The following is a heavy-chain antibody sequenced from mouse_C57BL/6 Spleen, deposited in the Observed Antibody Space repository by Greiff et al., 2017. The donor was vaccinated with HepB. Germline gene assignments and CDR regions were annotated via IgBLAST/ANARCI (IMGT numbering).Heavy chain of an antibody. CDR3: ARWDLLLQTGYWYFDV. Sequence: QVQLQQPGAELVKPGASVKLSCKASGYTFTSYWMHWVKQRPGRGLEWIGRIDPNSGGTKYNEKFKSKATMTVDKPYSTAYMQLSSLTSEDSAVYYCARWDLLLQTGYWYFDVWGTGTTVTVSS. V-gene: IGHV1-72*01. CDR1: GYTFTSYW. CDR2: IDPNSGGT. D-gene: IGHD1-1*01. J-gene: IGHJ1*03.